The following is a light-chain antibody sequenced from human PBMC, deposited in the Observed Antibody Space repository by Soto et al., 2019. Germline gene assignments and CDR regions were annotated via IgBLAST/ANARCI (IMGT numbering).Light chain of an antibody. CDR1: QSINTK. J-gene: IGKJ4*01. CDR3: QQYNNWPLT. Sequence: EIVMTQSPATLSVSPGGRATLSGRASQSINTKLAWSQQKPGQPPRLLIYGASTRATGIPTRFSGSGFGTEFTLTISSLQSEDFAVYYCQQYNNWPLTFGGGTKVDI. V-gene: IGKV3-15*01. CDR2: GAS.